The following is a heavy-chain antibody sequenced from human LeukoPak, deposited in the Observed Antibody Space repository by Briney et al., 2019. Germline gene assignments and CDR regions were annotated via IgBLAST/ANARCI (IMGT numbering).Heavy chain of an antibody. CDR1: GFTFGSYG. J-gene: IGHJ4*02. Sequence: GMSLRLSCSAYGFTFGSYGMHWVRQAPGKGLEWVALIWYHGNDVDYADSVKGRFTISRDNSKNTLYLQMNSVRAEDTAVYFCARYFWNEPSKYFDYWGQGTLVTVSS. V-gene: IGHV3-33*01. CDR2: IWYHGNDV. CDR3: ARYFWNEPSKYFDY. D-gene: IGHD3-3*01.